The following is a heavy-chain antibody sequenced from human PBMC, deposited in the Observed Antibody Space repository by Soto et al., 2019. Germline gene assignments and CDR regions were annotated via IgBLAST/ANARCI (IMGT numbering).Heavy chain of an antibody. CDR1: ADSITSCT. Sequence: SETLSLTCTVSADSITSCTWSWLRQPPGRGLEWIGYIHHTGSTNYSPSLRSRVTISLDTSKNQFSLKLSSVTAADTATYSCARIVTPSYGRDYFDFWGQGTLVTVSS. D-gene: IGHD5-18*01. V-gene: IGHV4-59*08. J-gene: IGHJ4*02. CDR3: ARIVTPSYGRDYFDF. CDR2: IHHTGST.